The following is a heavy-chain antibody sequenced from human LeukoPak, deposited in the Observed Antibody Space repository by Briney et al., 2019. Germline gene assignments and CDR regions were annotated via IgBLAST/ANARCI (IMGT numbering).Heavy chain of an antibody. CDR3: ARDLRRFAAYYFDY. V-gene: IGHV3-30*03. J-gene: IGHJ4*02. Sequence: GGTLRLPCAASGYTISGYDIHWVCQAPGKGMEWMGVISSDGRDKHHADSVKGRFTISRDNSKNTLYLQTNSLRAEDTAVYYCARDLRRFAAYYFDYWGQGTLVTVSS. D-gene: IGHD5/OR15-5a*01. CDR1: GYTISGYD. CDR2: ISSDGRDK.